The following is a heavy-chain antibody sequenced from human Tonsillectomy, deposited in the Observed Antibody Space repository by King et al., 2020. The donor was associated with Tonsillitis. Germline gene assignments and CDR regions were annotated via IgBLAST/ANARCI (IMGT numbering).Heavy chain of an antibody. Sequence: VQLVESGGGVVQPGRSLRLSCAASGFTFSSYGMHWVRQAPGKGLQWVAGISYDGSNKFYPDSVKGRITISRDNSKNTLYLQMNSLRAEDTAVYHCARDFSTKYILDYWGQGTLVTVSS. CDR1: GFTFSSYG. CDR2: ISYDGSNK. D-gene: IGHD2-8*01. V-gene: IGHV3-33*05. CDR3: ARDFSTKYILDY. J-gene: IGHJ4*02.